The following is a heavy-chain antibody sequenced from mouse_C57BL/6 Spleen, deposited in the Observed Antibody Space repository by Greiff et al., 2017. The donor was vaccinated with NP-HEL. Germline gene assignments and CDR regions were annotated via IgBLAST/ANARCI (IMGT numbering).Heavy chain of an antibody. CDR1: GYAFTNYL. J-gene: IGHJ1*03. CDR2: INPGSGGT. D-gene: IGHD1-1*01. CDR3: ARWGDYGSSYWYFDV. V-gene: IGHV1-54*01. Sequence: VQLQQSGAELVRPGTSVKVSCKASGYAFTNYLIEWVKQRPGQGLEWIGVINPGSGGTNYNEKFKGKATLTADKSSSTAYMQLSSLTSEDYAVYFCARWGDYGSSYWYFDVWGTGTTVTVSS.